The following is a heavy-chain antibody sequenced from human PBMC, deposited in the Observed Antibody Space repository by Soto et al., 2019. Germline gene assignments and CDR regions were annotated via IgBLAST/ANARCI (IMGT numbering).Heavy chain of an antibody. V-gene: IGHV4-34*02. D-gene: IGHD3-16*01. CDR2: INHSGNT. CDR1: GSSFSGYY. J-gene: IGHJ4*02. CDR3: ARIPTYYTYVWGNSTY. Sequence: QVRPQQWGAGLLKPSETLSLTCAIYGSSFSGYYWGWIRQPPGRGLEWIGEINHSGNTNYNPSLKSRVTISADTSKNQFSLKLTSVTAADTAVYYCARIPTYYTYVWGNSTYWGLGTLVTVSS.